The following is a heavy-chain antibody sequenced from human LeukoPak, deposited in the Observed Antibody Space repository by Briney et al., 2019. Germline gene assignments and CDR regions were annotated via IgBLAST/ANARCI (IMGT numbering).Heavy chain of an antibody. CDR1: GFTFTSYW. CDR3: ARRIAVAGAFFDY. D-gene: IGHD6-13*01. Sequence: PGGSLRLSRVASGFTFTSYWMHWVRQAPGKGLVWVSRINGDGSRTEYVDSVKGRFTISGDNAKNTVYLQMNSLRAEDTAVYYCARRIAVAGAFFDYWGQGTLVTVSS. CDR2: INGDGSRT. V-gene: IGHV3-74*01. J-gene: IGHJ4*02.